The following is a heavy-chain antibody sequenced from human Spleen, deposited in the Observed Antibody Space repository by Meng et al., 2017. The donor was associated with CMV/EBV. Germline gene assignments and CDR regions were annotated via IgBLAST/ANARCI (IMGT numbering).Heavy chain of an antibody. Sequence: SCKASGGTFSLYTMTWVRQAPGKGLEWVSSISGSSSYIYYADSMKGRFTISRDNTKNSLYLQMNSLRAEDTAVYYCARDLTLWGSSNKGRIRAGMDVWGQGTTVTVSS. V-gene: IGHV3-21*01. CDR3: ARDLTLWGSSNKGRIRAGMDV. CDR2: ISGSSSYI. D-gene: IGHD6-13*01. J-gene: IGHJ6*02. CDR1: GGTFSLYT.